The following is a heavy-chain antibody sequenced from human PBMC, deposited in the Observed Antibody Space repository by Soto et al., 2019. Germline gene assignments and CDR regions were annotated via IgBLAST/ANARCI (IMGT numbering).Heavy chain of an antibody. J-gene: IGHJ4*02. D-gene: IGHD1-26*01. V-gene: IGHV3-21*01. CDR1: GFTFSSYS. CDR3: ARDGGRHSGGIDY. CDR2: ISSSSSYI. Sequence: GGSLRLSCAASGFTFSSYSMNWVRQAPGKGLEWVSSISSSSSYIYYADSVKGRFTISRDNAKNSLYLQMNSLRAEDTAVYYCARDGGRHSGGIDYWGQGTLVTVSS.